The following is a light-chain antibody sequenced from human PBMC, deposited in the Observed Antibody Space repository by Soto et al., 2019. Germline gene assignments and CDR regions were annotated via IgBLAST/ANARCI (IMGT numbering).Light chain of an antibody. CDR3: QHYDNLVLT. V-gene: IGKV1-33*01. J-gene: IGKJ4*01. CDR1: QDIKYY. Sequence: DIQMTQSPYSLSASVGAIVTITCQASQDIKYYLNWYQQKSGKAPKLLIYDASDLETGVPSRFSGSGSGTDFTLTINSLQPADIAKYYRQHYDNLVLTFGGGTKVEIK. CDR2: DAS.